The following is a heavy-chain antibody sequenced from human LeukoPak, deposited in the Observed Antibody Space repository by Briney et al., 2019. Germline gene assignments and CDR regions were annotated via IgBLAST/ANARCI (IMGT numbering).Heavy chain of an antibody. Sequence: PSETLSLTCAVYGGPFSGYYWSWIRQPPGKGLEWIGEINHSGSTNYNPSLKSRVTISVDTSKNQFSLKLSSVTAADTAVYYCARGRPWLYYYMDVWGKGTTVTVSS. CDR3: ARGRPWLYYYMDV. CDR2: INHSGST. D-gene: IGHD3-9*01. V-gene: IGHV4-34*01. CDR1: GGPFSGYY. J-gene: IGHJ6*03.